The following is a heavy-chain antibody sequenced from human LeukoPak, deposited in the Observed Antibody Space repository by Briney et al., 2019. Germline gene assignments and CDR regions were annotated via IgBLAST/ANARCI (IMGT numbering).Heavy chain of an antibody. D-gene: IGHD5-24*01. CDR2: FDPEDGET. J-gene: IGHJ4*02. Sequence: GASVKVSCKASGYTLTELSMHWVRQAPGNGLEWMGGFDPEDGETIYAQKFQGRVTMTEDTSTDTAYMELSSLRSEDTAVYYCATESWLPSPYYFDYWGQGTLVTVSS. CDR1: GYTLTELS. V-gene: IGHV1-24*01. CDR3: ATESWLPSPYYFDY.